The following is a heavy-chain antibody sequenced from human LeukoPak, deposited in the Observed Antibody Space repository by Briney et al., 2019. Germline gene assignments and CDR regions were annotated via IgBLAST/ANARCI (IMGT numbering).Heavy chain of an antibody. CDR3: ARGGTTYYYDSSGYYF. J-gene: IGHJ4*02. CDR2: IIPILGIA. V-gene: IGHV1-69*04. D-gene: IGHD3-22*01. Sequence: GASVKVSCKASGYTFTGYYMHWVRQAPGQGLEWMGRIIPILGIANYAQKFQGRVTITADKSTSTAYMELSSLRSEDTAVYYCARGGTTYYYDSSGYYFWGQGTLVTVSS. CDR1: GYTFTGYY.